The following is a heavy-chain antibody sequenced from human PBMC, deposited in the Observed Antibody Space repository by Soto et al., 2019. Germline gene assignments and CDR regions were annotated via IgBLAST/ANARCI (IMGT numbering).Heavy chain of an antibody. CDR2: IYYSGST. V-gene: IGHV4-59*12. D-gene: IGHD1-26*01. CDR1: GGSISSYY. Sequence: SETLSLTCTVSGGSISSYYWSWIRQPPGKGLEWIGYIYYSGSTNYNPSLKSRVTKSVDTSKNQFSLKLSSVTAADTAVYYCARVGATTPDAFDIWGQGTMVTVSS. CDR3: ARVGATTPDAFDI. J-gene: IGHJ3*02.